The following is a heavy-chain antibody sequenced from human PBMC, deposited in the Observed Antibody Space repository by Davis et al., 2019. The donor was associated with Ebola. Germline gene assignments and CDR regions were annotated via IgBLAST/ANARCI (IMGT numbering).Heavy chain of an antibody. CDR3: ARDRYYYGSGSYGD. V-gene: IGHV3-53*01. CDR1: SGSISSSNW. D-gene: IGHD3-10*01. CDR2: IYSGGST. J-gene: IGHJ4*02. Sequence: PSETLSLTCAVSSGSISSSNWWTWVRQAPGKGLEWVSVIYSGGSTYYADSVKGRFTISRDNAKNSLYLQMNSLRDEDTAVYYCARDRYYYGSGSYGDWGQGTLVTVSS.